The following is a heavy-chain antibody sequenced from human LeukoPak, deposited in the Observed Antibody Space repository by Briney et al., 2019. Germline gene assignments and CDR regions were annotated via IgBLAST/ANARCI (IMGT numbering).Heavy chain of an antibody. V-gene: IGHV4-61*02. CDR3: AKGAGPPWFDP. CDR2: MSSSGIS. J-gene: IGHJ5*02. CDR1: NGSLSSNTYF. D-gene: IGHD6-19*01. Sequence: SQTLSLTCTVSNGSLSSNTYFWSWIRQPAGKGLEWIGRMSSSGISTYSPSLKSRVTISIDTSRNQFSMNLNSVTAADTAVYYCAKGAGPPWFDPWGQGTLVTVSS.